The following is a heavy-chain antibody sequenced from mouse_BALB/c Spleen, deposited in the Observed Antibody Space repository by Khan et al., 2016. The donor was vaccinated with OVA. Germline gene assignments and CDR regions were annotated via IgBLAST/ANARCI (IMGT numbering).Heavy chain of an antibody. D-gene: IGHD2-1*01. Sequence: QVQLKQSGPGLVAPSQSLSITCTISGFSLTSYGVHWVRQPPGKGLEWLVVIWSDGHTTYNSALKSRLSISKDNSKSQVFLKMNSLQTDDTAMYYCARHGYYGNYGPYLDVWGAGTTVTVTS. V-gene: IGHV2-6-1*01. CDR1: GFSLTSYG. CDR2: IWSDGHT. J-gene: IGHJ1*01. CDR3: ARHGYYGNYGPYLDV.